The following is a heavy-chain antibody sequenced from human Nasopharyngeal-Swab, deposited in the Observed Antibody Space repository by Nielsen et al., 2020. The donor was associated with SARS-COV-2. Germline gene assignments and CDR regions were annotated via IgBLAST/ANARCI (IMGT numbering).Heavy chain of an antibody. Sequence: GESLKISCAASGLAVSTNFLTWVRQAPGRGLEWVSVIYAGDTTHYADSVKGRFAISRDDSKNTPYLQMNSLRAEDTALYFCARVGGATVPLSTFDIWGPGTMVTVSS. CDR1: GLAVSTNF. CDR3: ARVGGATVPLSTFDI. CDR2: IYAGDTT. V-gene: IGHV3-53*01. D-gene: IGHD1-26*01. J-gene: IGHJ3*02.